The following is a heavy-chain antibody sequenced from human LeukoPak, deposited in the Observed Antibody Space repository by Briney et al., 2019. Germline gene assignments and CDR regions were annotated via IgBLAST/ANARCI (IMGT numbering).Heavy chain of an antibody. CDR2: IQQDGSEK. V-gene: IGHV3-7*04. CDR3: ARGRSFSAGWSRGADY. D-gene: IGHD6-19*01. J-gene: IGHJ4*02. Sequence: PGGSLRLSCVASGLIFRNYWMNWVRQAPGKGLEWVATIQQDGSEKYYVDSVKGRFTISRDNAKNSLYLQMNILRAEDTAVYYCARGRSFSAGWSRGADYWGQGTLVTVSS. CDR1: GLIFRNYW.